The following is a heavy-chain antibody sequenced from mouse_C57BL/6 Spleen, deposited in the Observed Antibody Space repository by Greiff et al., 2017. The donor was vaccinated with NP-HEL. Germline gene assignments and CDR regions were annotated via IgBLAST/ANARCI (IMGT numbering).Heavy chain of an antibody. J-gene: IGHJ4*01. D-gene: IGHD4-1*01. CDR3: ARDRTGTSDYYAMDY. V-gene: IGHV5-4*01. Sequence: EVQLVESGGGLVKPGGSLKLSCAASGFTFSSYAMSWVRQTPEKRLEWVATISDGGSYTYYPDNVKGRFTISRDNAKNNLYLQMSHLKSEDTAMYYCARDRTGTSDYYAMDYWGQGTSVTVSS. CDR2: ISDGGSYT. CDR1: GFTFSSYA.